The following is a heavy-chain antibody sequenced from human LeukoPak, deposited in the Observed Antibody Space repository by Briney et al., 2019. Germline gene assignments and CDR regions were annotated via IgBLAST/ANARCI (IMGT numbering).Heavy chain of an antibody. V-gene: IGHV4-34*01. CDR3: ARALVRATMVWYFDL. CDR1: GGSFSGYY. Sequence: ASETLSLTCAVSGGSFSGYYWSWIRQPPGKGLDWIGEISHSGSTNYSPSLKSRVTISVDTSKNQFSLNLSSVTAADTAVYYCARALVRATMVWYFDLWGRGTLVTVSS. CDR2: ISHSGST. J-gene: IGHJ2*01. D-gene: IGHD5-12*01.